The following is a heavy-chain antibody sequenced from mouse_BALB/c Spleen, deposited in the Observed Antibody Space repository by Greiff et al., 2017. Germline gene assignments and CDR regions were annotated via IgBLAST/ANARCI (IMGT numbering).Heavy chain of an antibody. Sequence: VQLKESGAELVRPGALVKLSCKASGFNIKDYYMHWVKQRPEQGLEWIGWIDPENGNTIYDPKFQGKASITSDTSSNTAYLQLSSLTSEDTAVYCGAVIYYDFPSFAYWGQGTLVTVSA. CDR3: AVIYYDFPSFAY. CDR1: GFNIKDYY. V-gene: IGHV14-1*02. D-gene: IGHD2-4*01. J-gene: IGHJ3*01. CDR2: IDPENGNT.